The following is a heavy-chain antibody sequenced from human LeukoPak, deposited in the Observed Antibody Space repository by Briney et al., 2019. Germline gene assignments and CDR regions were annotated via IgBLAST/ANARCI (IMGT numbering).Heavy chain of an antibody. J-gene: IGHJ5*02. CDR3: ASEDYCNGVTCYSPWFDP. V-gene: IGHV3-7*01. D-gene: IGHD2-15*01. CDR2: IKKDGSET. Sequence: GGSLRLSCAASGFTFSHFWMTWVRQAPGKGLEWVANIKKDGSETNYVDSVKGRFTISRDNAKNSLHLHMNSLRAEDTAIYYCASEDYCNGVTCYSPWFDPRGQGTLVTVSS. CDR1: GFTFSHFW.